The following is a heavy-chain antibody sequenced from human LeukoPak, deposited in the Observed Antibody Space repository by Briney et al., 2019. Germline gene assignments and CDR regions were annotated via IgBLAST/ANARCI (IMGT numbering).Heavy chain of an antibody. J-gene: IGHJ4*02. CDR3: VRVTRKGTII. CDR1: GFTFRSYA. Sequence: GGSLTLSCAASGFTFRSYAIHWVRRAPGKGLEWVTVISNHGSKKSYAHSVKGRFILSREHSNNTVYVQIMSPRRQHTAMFYCVRVTRKGTIIWGPGAQVTVSS. CDR2: ISNHGSKK. V-gene: IGHV3-30*17. D-gene: IGHD1/OR15-1a*01.